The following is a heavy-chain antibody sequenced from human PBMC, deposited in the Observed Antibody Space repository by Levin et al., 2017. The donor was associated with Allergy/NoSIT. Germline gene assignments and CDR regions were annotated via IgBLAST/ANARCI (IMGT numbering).Heavy chain of an antibody. Sequence: ESGPTLVKPTETLRLTCTVSGFSLNTPTMGVSWVRQSPGKALEWLAHIFSTDDKSYNTSLARSPTISRDTSKSQVVLTMTNMDPVATATYYCARYWGPRSHYYYGMDIWGPGTTVTVSS. CDR1: GFSLNTPTMG. V-gene: IGHV2-26*02. J-gene: IGHJ6*02. CDR3: ARYWGPRSHYYYGMDI. D-gene: IGHD3-16*01. CDR2: IFSTDDK.